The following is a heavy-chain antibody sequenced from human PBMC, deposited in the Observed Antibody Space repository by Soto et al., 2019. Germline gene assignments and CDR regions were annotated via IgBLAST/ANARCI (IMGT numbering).Heavy chain of an antibody. CDR2: IHFSGDT. J-gene: IGHJ4*02. Sequence: QVQLQESGPGLVEPSQTLSLTCTVSGGYISGGGFYWSWIRQHPGKGLEWIGYIHFSGDTYYNPSLQSRVTISVDTSKNQFALKLTSLTAADTAVYFCARGEDGYKLCTYWGQGTLVTVSS. CDR3: ARGEDGYKLCTY. CDR1: GGYISGGGFY. V-gene: IGHV4-31*03. D-gene: IGHD2-8*01.